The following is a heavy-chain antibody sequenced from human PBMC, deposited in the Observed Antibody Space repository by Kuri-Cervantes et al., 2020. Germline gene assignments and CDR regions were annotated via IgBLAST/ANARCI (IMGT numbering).Heavy chain of an antibody. Sequence: GSLRLSCTVSSYSISSGSYWAWIRQSPGKGLQWIGSLYHSGSTYHTPSLKGRVAIAGDASKNQFSLRLSSVTAADTAFYCCARGSSGYIVYWGQGTQVTVSS. CDR2: LYHSGST. CDR3: ARGSSGYIVY. J-gene: IGHJ4*02. D-gene: IGHD5-12*01. V-gene: IGHV4-38-2*02. CDR1: SYSISSGSY.